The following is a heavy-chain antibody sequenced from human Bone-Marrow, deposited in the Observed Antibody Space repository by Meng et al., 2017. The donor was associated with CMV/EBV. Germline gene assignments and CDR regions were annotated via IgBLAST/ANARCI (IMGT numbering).Heavy chain of an antibody. CDR3: AKDERMGDIVVVPAAILGYYYYYGMDV. CDR1: GFTFDDYG. Sequence: GESLKISCAASGFTFDDYGMSWVRQAPGKGLEWVAFIRYDGSNKYYADSVKGRFTISRDNSKNTLYLQMNSLRAEDTAVYYCAKDERMGDIVVVPAAILGYYYYYGMDVWGEASTVTVSS. V-gene: IGHV3-30*02. D-gene: IGHD2-2*01. J-gene: IGHJ6*02. CDR2: IRYDGSNK.